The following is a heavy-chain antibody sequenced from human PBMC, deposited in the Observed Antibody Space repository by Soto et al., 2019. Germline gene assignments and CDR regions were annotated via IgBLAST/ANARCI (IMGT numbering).Heavy chain of an antibody. V-gene: IGHV4-59*01. D-gene: IGHD3-16*01. Sequence: PSETLSLTCTVPGGSISSYYWSWIRQPPGKGLEWIGYIYYSGSTNYNPSLKSRVTISVDTSKNQFSLKLSSVTAADTAVYYCAREGVQSPGMDVWGQGTTVTVSS. J-gene: IGHJ6*02. CDR2: IYYSGST. CDR1: GGSISSYY. CDR3: AREGVQSPGMDV.